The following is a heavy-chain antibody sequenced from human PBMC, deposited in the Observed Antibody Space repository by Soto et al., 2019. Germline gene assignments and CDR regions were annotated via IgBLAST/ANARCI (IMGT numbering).Heavy chain of an antibody. CDR3: ARDLMPNDRGLGDLAY. D-gene: IGHD3-22*01. CDR2: ITSKTGDQ. V-gene: IGHV3-21*06. Sequence: EVRLVESGGGLVKPGGSLRLSCAASGFTFNKYSMNWVRQAPGKGLEWVSSITSKTGDQYYADSVKGRFIISRDNTKNSLSPQETSLRDEDTAVYYCARDLMPNDRGLGDLAYWGQGTLVTVSS. CDR1: GFTFNKYS. J-gene: IGHJ4*02.